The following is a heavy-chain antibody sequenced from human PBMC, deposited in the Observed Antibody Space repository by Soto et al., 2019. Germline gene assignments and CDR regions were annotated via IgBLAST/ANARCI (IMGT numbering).Heavy chain of an antibody. CDR2: IYYSGST. V-gene: IGHV4-31*03. CDR1: GGSISRGGYY. J-gene: IGHJ4*02. CDR3: ASLVPTWHQFEY. D-gene: IGHD3-10*01. Sequence: SETLYLTCTVSGGSISRGGYYCSWIRQHPGKGLEWIGYIYYSGSTDYNPSLKSRVTILVDTSKNQFSLKLSSVTAADTAVYYCASLVPTWHQFEYWGQGTLVTVSS.